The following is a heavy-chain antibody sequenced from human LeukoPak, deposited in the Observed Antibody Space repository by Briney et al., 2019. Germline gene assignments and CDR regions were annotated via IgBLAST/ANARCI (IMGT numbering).Heavy chain of an antibody. CDR2: IYYSGST. CDR1: GGSISSGDYY. J-gene: IGHJ6*04. CDR3: ARDYYYGWGTEYYYYGMDV. V-gene: IGHV4-30-4*01. D-gene: IGHD3-10*01. Sequence: SETLSLTCTVSGGSISSGDYYWSWIRQPPGKGLEWIGYIYYSGSTYYNPSLKSRVTISVDTSKNQFSLKLSSVTAADTAVYYCARDYYYGWGTEYYYYGMDVGGKGTTVTVSS.